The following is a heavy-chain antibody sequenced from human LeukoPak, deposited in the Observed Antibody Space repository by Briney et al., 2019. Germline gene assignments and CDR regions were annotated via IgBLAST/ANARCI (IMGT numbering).Heavy chain of an antibody. V-gene: IGHV3-30*04. CDR2: ISYDGSNK. CDR3: AGDLY. Sequence: GRSLRLSCAASGFTFSSYAMHWVRQAPGKGLEWVAVISYDGSNKYYADSVKGRFTISRDNSKNTLYLQMNSLRAEDTAVYYCAGDLYWGQGTLVTVSS. CDR1: GFTFSSYA. J-gene: IGHJ4*02.